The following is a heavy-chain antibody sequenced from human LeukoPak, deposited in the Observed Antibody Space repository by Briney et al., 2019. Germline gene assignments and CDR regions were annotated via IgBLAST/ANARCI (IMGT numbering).Heavy chain of an antibody. CDR3: ARAMTTVTTPGGFDY. CDR1: GFTFSSYG. J-gene: IGHJ4*02. Sequence: GRSLRLSCAASGFTFSSYGMHWVRQAPGKGLEWVAVIWYDGSNKYYADSVKGRFTISRDNSKNTLYLQMNSLRAEDTAVYYCARAMTTVTTPGGFDYWGQGTLVTVSS. D-gene: IGHD4-17*01. V-gene: IGHV3-33*08. CDR2: IWYDGSNK.